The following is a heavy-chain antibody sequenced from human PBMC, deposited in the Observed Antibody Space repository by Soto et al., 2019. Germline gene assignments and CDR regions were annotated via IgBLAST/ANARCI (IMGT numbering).Heavy chain of an antibody. D-gene: IGHD3-22*01. Sequence: LRVCWAAAECMVETSEMTWVCKAPGKGLEWVSSISGSTDDTFYADSVKGRFTISRDNYKKTLYLQMNRLRAEETAVYYCAKVEYNYSYDSSGYPDYWRQGTLDTVPS. CDR1: ECMVETSE. CDR3: AKVEYNYSYDSSGYPDY. J-gene: IGHJ4*02. V-gene: IGHV3-23*01. CDR2: ISGSTDDT.